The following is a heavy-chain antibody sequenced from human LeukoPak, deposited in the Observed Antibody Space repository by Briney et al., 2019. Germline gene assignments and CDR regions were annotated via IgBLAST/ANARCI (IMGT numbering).Heavy chain of an antibody. V-gene: IGHV4-39*07. J-gene: IGHJ4*02. CDR3: ARASGDYSFDY. CDR1: GGSISSSSNY. CDR2: IYHSGST. D-gene: IGHD2-21*02. Sequence: SETLSLTCTVSGGSISSSSNYWGWIRQPPGKGLEWIGNIYHSGSTYHNPSLKSRVTISLDTSKNQFSLKLSSVTAADTAVYYCARASGDYSFDYWGQGTLVTVSS.